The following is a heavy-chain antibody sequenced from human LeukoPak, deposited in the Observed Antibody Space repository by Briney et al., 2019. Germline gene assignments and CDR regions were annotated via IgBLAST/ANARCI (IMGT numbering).Heavy chain of an antibody. V-gene: IGHV3-30*18. CDR2: ISYDGSNK. CDR3: AKDGLGAIVVGGTTLDY. J-gene: IGHJ4*02. D-gene: IGHD2-15*01. Sequence: GGSLRLSCAASGITFSSYGMHWVRQAPGKGLEWVAVISYDGSNKYYADSVKGRFTISRDNSKNTLYLQMNSLRAGDTALYYCAKDGLGAIVVGGTTLDYWGQGTLVTVSS. CDR1: GITFSSYG.